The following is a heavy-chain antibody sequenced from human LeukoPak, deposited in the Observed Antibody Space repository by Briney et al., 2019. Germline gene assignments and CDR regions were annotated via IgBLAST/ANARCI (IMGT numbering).Heavy chain of an antibody. V-gene: IGHV4-38-2*02. CDR3: ARESESDNWNSSPLYYFDY. CDR2: IYHSGST. D-gene: IGHD1-7*01. Sequence: PSETLSLTCTVSGYSISSGYYWGWIRQPPGKGLEWIGSIYHSGSTYYNPSLKSRVTISVDTSKNQFSLKLSSVTAADTAVYYCARESESDNWNSSPLYYFDYWGQGTLVTVSS. J-gene: IGHJ4*02. CDR1: GYSISSGYY.